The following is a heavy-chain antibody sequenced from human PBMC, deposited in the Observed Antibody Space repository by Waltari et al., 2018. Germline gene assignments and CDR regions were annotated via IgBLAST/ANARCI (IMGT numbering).Heavy chain of an antibody. D-gene: IGHD7-27*01. CDR2: IIPIVGIP. CDR3: ATHKLGISQHYYHMGA. Sequence: VQLVQPGAEVRTPGSSVKVSCKASGGPFGGDGISRVRLAPGQRLEWLGVIIPIVGIPDYSQKFQDRLTITADASTSTAYMELSSLTSEDTAIYFCATHKLGISQHYYHMGAWGKGTTVTISS. J-gene: IGHJ6*03. CDR1: GGPFGGDG. V-gene: IGHV1-69*12.